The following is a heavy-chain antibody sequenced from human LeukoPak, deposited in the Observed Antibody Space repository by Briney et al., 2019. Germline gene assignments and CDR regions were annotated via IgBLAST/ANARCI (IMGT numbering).Heavy chain of an antibody. J-gene: IGHJ3*02. V-gene: IGHV5-51*01. D-gene: IGHD5-18*01. CDR2: IHPGDSDT. Sequence: GESLKISCKGSGYSFTSYWIGWVRQMPGKGLEWMGIIHPGDSDTRYSPSFQGQVTISADKSISTAYLQWSSLKASDTAMYYCARVPVDTAMVSAFDIWGQGTMVTVSS. CDR1: GYSFTSYW. CDR3: ARVPVDTAMVSAFDI.